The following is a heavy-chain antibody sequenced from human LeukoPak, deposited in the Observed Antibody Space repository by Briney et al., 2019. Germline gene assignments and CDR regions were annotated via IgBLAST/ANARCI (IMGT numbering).Heavy chain of an antibody. Sequence: GASVKVSCKASGGTFSSYAISWVRQAPGQGLERMGGIIPIFGTANYAQKFRGRVTITADESTSTAYMELSSLRSEDTAVYYCARATAMVNFDYWGQGTLVTVSS. CDR3: ARATAMVNFDY. J-gene: IGHJ4*02. V-gene: IGHV1-69*13. CDR1: GGTFSSYA. CDR2: IIPIFGTA. D-gene: IGHD5-18*01.